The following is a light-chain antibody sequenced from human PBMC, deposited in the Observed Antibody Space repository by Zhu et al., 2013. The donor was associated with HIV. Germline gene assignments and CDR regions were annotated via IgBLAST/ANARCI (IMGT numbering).Light chain of an antibody. Sequence: QSALTQPASVSGSPGQSITISCTGTSSDVGGFSYVSWYQQHPGKVPKLLIYEVSSRPSGVSTRFSGSKSGNTASLTISRLQAEDEADYYCSSYTSSSTLVFGGGTKLTVL. CDR3: SSYTSSSTLV. CDR1: SSDVGGFSY. CDR2: EVS. V-gene: IGLV2-14*01. J-gene: IGLJ2*01.